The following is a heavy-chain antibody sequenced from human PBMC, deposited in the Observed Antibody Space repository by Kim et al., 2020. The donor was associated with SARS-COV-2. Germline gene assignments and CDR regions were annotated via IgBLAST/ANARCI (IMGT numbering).Heavy chain of an antibody. J-gene: IGHJ6*02. Sequence: YNEYAVSVKNRITINPDTSKYQFSLQLNSVTPEDTAVYYCARSIAGAGTHWGQGTTVTVSS. V-gene: IGHV6-1*01. CDR2: YN. D-gene: IGHD6-13*01. CDR3: ARSIAGAGTH.